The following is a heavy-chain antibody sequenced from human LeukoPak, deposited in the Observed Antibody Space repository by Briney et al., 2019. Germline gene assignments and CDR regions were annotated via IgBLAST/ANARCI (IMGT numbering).Heavy chain of an antibody. V-gene: IGHV1-18*01. CDR3: ASYSSSWYSGHYFDY. CDR1: GYTFTSFD. J-gene: IGHJ4*02. CDR2: ISPYNGNT. D-gene: IGHD6-13*01. Sequence: GASVKVSCKASGYTFTSFDIIWVRQAPGQGLEWMGWISPYNGNTDYAQKFQGRVTMTTDTSTSTGYMDLRSLRSDDTAVYYCASYSSSWYSGHYFDYWGQGTLVTVSS.